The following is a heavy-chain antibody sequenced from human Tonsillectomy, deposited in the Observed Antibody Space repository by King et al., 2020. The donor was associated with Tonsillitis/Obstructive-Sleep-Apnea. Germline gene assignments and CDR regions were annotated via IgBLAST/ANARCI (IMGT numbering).Heavy chain of an antibody. CDR2: IYPDDSDT. J-gene: IGHJ2*01. CDR3: ARQGGITGTMWYFDR. Sequence: QLVQSGAEVKKPGESLKISCKGSRYSFTNSWIGWVRQMPGKGLEWMGIIYPDDSDTRYSPSFQGQVTISTDKSLSTAYLQWSSLKASDTAMYYCARQGGITGTMWYFDRGRRGTLVTVSS. V-gene: IGHV5-51*01. CDR1: RYSFTNSW. D-gene: IGHD1-7*01.